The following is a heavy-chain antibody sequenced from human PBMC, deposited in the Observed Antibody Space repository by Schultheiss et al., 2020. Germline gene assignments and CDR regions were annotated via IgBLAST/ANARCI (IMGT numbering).Heavy chain of an antibody. Sequence: SGPTLVKPTQTLTLTCTFSGFSLSTSGMCVSWIRQPPGKALEWLALIDWDDDKFYSTSLKTRLTISKDTSKNQVVLTMTNMDPVDTATYYCARGITIFGVVNDAFDIWGKGTMVTVSS. D-gene: IGHD3-3*01. J-gene: IGHJ3*02. CDR1: GFSLSTSGMC. CDR3: ARGITIFGVVNDAFDI. V-gene: IGHV2-70*01. CDR2: IDWDDDK.